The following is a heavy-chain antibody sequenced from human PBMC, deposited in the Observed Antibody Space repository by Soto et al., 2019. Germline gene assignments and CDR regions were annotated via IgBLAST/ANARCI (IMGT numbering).Heavy chain of an antibody. CDR3: ARPNHPSFGRDSKILLRSWYIDL. V-gene: IGHV5-51*01. CDR2: IFPGDSDT. J-gene: IGHJ2*01. Sequence: GESLKISCKGSGYSFSNYWIGWVRQKPGKGLEWMGTIFPGDSDTRYSPSFQGQVTISADKSTSTAYLQWSGLEASDTAMYYCARPNHPSFGRDSKILLRSWYIDLWGRATLVTLCS. CDR1: GYSFSNYW. D-gene: IGHD2-21*02.